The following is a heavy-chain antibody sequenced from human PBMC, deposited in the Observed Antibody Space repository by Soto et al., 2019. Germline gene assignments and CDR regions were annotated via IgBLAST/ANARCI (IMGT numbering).Heavy chain of an antibody. V-gene: IGHV1-18*04. CDR1: GYTFSTYG. CDR2: NTVSNGNT. J-gene: IGHJ4*02. CDR3: ARSYSYGSYWYFDD. Sequence: QGQLVQSGAEVKKPGASVKVSCKASGYTFSTYGVSWVRQAPGQGLEWMGWNTVSNGNTNYIDNLQGRVTMTTDTSTSTAYMELWRLRSDDTAVYYCARSYSYGSYWYFDDWGQGTLVIVSS. D-gene: IGHD3-22*01.